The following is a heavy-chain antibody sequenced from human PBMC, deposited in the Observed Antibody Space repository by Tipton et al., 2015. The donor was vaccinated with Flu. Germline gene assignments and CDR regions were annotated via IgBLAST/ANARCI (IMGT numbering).Heavy chain of an antibody. CDR3: ARDHGYTYATYSYYYYGMDV. CDR1: GVTFSNYA. V-gene: IGHV1-69*01. Sequence: QVQLVQSGAEVKKPGSSVKVSCKASGVTFSNYAVSWVRQAPGQGLEWMGGIIPLFHITKYAEKFQGRVTITADESTSTVYMELSSLRSEDTAVYYCARDHGYTYATYSYYYYGMDVWGQGTSVTVSS. D-gene: IGHD5-18*01. CDR2: IIPLFHIT. J-gene: IGHJ6*02.